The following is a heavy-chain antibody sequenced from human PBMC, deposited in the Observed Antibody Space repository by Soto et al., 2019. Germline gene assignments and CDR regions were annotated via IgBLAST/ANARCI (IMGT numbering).Heavy chain of an antibody. CDR1: GYTLTELF. Sequence: ASVKVSCKVSGYTLTELFMHWVRQAPGKGLEWMGGFDPEDGETIYAQKFQGRVTMTEDTSTDTAYMELSSLRSEDTAVYYCATSRFWSGCFDYWGQGTLVTVSS. D-gene: IGHD3-3*01. V-gene: IGHV1-24*01. CDR3: ATSRFWSGCFDY. CDR2: FDPEDGET. J-gene: IGHJ4*02.